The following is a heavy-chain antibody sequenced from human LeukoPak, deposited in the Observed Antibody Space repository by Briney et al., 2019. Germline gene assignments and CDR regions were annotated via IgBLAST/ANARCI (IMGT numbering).Heavy chain of an antibody. D-gene: IGHD6-13*01. V-gene: IGHV3-11*01. CDR3: ASSLDEAAAGSFQH. J-gene: IGHJ1*01. CDR1: GFTFSDYY. Sequence: GGSLRLSCAASGFTFSDYYMSWIRQAPGKGLEWVSYISSSGSTIYYADSVKGRFTISRDNAKNSLYLQMNSLRAEDTAVYYCASSLDEAAAGSFQHWGQGTLVTVSS. CDR2: ISSSGSTI.